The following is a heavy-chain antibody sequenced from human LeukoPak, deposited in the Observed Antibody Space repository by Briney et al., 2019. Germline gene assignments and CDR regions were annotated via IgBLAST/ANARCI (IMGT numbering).Heavy chain of an antibody. CDR3: AICRKFYSDSSGYCNYFDY. Sequence: SETLSLTCAVYGGSFSGYYWSWIRQPPGKGLEWIGSIYYSGRTYYNLSLKSRVTTSVDTSKNQFSLKLSSVTAADTAVYYCAICRKFYSDSSGYCNYFDYWGQGTLVTVSS. CDR2: IYYSGRT. J-gene: IGHJ4*02. V-gene: IGHV4-34*01. D-gene: IGHD3-22*01. CDR1: GGSFSGYY.